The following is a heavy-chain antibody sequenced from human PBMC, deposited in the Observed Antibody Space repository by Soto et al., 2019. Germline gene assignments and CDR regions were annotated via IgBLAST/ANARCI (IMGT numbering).Heavy chain of an antibody. CDR1: GYTFTGYY. Sequence: QVQLVQSGAEVKKPGASVKVSCKASGYTFTGYYMHWVRQAPGQGLEWMGWINPNSGGTNYAQKFQGGVTMTRDTSISTAYMELSRLRSDDTAVYYCARGNYYGSGSPAYYYYGMDVWGQGTTVTVSS. V-gene: IGHV1-2*02. CDR3: ARGNYYGSGSPAYYYYGMDV. D-gene: IGHD3-10*01. J-gene: IGHJ6*02. CDR2: INPNSGGT.